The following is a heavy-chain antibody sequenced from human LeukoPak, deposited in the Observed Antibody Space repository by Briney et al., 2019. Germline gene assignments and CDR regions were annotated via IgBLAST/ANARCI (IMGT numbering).Heavy chain of an antibody. V-gene: IGHV3-7*01. CDR1: GFTFSSYS. CDR2: IKQDGSEK. Sequence: GGSLRLSCAASGFTFSSYSMSWVRQAPGKGLEWVANIKQDGSEKYYVDSVKGRFTISRDNAKNSLYLQMNSLRAEDTAVYYCAIDLPGYYWGQGTLVTVSS. CDR3: AIDLPGYY. D-gene: IGHD5-12*01. J-gene: IGHJ4*02.